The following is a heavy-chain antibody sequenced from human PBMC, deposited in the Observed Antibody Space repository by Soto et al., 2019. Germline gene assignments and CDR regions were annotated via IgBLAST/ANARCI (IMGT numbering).Heavy chain of an antibody. CDR1: GFSFSDDW. J-gene: IGHJ4*02. CDR3: ARGSAEAGTAAIDH. Sequence: PGGSLRLSCVGSGFSFSDDWMHWLRRAPGKGLEWVSRITSDGRSTTYADSVKGRFTISRDNAKNTLYLQMNSLRAEDTAVYYCARGSAEAGTAAIDHWGQGTLVTVSS. CDR2: ITSDGRST. V-gene: IGHV3-74*01. D-gene: IGHD6-19*01.